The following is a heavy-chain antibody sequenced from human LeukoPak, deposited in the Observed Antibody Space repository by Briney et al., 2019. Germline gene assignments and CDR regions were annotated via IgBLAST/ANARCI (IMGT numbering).Heavy chain of an antibody. Sequence: ASVKVSCRASGYTFTSYAMHWVRQAPRQRLEWMGWINAGNGNTKYSQTFQDRLTLTRDTAASTVYMDLSSLRPEDTAVYFCARERDDDPFDIWGQGTLVIVSS. CDR3: ARERDDDPFDI. V-gene: IGHV1-3*01. J-gene: IGHJ3*02. CDR1: GYTFTSYA. CDR2: INAGNGNT. D-gene: IGHD1-1*01.